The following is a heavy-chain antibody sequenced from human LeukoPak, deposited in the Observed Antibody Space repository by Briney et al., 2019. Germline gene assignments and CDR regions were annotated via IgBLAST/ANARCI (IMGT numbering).Heavy chain of an antibody. CDR3: ARASVPMDYYGSSWFDP. Sequence: ASVKVSCKASGYTFTGYYMHWVRPAPGKGREWMGRINPNSGGTNYAQKFQGRVTITRDTYISTAYMELSRLRSDDAAVYYCARASVPMDYYGSSWFDPWGQGTLVTVSS. D-gene: IGHD3-10*01. J-gene: IGHJ5*02. CDR2: INPNSGGT. CDR1: GYTFTGYY. V-gene: IGHV1-2*06.